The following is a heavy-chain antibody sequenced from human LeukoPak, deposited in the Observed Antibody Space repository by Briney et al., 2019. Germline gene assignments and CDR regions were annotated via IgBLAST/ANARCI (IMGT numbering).Heavy chain of an antibody. CDR1: GGTFSSYT. CDR2: IIPILGIA. D-gene: IGHD3-16*01. CDR3: ARDLPKNYYYDY. J-gene: IGHJ4*02. Sequence: GSSVKVSCKASGGTFSSYTISWVRQAPGQGLEWMGRIIPILGIANYAQKFQGRVTITADKSTSTAYMELSSLRSEDTAGYYCARDLPKNYYYDYWGQGTLVTVSS. V-gene: IGHV1-69*04.